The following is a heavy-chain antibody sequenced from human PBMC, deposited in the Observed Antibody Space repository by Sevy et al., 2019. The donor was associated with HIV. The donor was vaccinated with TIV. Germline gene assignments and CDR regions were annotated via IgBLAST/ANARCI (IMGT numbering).Heavy chain of an antibody. D-gene: IGHD3-3*01. Sequence: SETLSLTCTVSGYSISSGYYWGWIRQPPGKGLGWIGSIYHIGSTYYNPSLKSRVTISVDTSKNQFSLKLSSVTAADTAVYYCARVYDFWDNWFDPWGQGTLVTVSS. V-gene: IGHV4-38-2*02. CDR3: ARVYDFWDNWFDP. CDR1: GYSISSGYY. J-gene: IGHJ5*02. CDR2: IYHIGST.